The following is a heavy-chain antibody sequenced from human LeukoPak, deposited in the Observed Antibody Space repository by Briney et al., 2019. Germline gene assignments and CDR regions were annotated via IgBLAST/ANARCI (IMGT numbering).Heavy chain of an antibody. D-gene: IGHD2/OR15-2a*01. CDR3: ARFYTDWFDP. J-gene: IGHJ5*02. CDR2: IYYSGST. V-gene: IGHV4-59*01. CDR1: GGSISSYY. Sequence: SETLSLTRTVSGGSISSYYWSWIRQPPGKGLEWIGYIYYSGSTNYNPSLKSRVTISVDTSKNQFSLKLSSVTAADTAVYYCARFYTDWFDPWGQGTLVTVSS.